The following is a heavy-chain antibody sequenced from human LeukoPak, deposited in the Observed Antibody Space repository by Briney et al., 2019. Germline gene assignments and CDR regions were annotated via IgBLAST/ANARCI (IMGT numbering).Heavy chain of an antibody. CDR2: IDYSGTT. J-gene: IGHJ3*02. CDR1: GASISSTTYY. D-gene: IGHD4-23*01. V-gene: IGHV4-39*01. CDR3: VRHLNSGSEDDAFDI. Sequence: PSETLSLTCTVSGASISSTTYYWGWIRHPPGKGLEWIGSIDYSGTTFYNPSLRSRVTISVDTSKNQFSLKLTSVTAADTALFYCVRHLNSGSEDDAFDIWGQGTMVTVSS.